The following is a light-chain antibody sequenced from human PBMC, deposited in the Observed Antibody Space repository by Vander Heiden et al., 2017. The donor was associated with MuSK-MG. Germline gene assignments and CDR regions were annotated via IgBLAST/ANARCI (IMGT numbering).Light chain of an antibody. CDR3: QQFNSSGYT. CDR2: DAS. V-gene: IGKV1-13*02. CDR1: QGISSA. Sequence: AIQLTQSPSSLSASVGDRVTITCRASQGISSALAWYQQKPGKAPKLLIYDASSLESGVPSRFSGSGSGTDFTLTISSLQPEDFATYYCQQFNSSGYTFGQGTRLXIK. J-gene: IGKJ5*01.